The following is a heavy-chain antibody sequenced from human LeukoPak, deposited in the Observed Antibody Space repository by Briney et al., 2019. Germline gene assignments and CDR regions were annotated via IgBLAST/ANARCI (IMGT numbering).Heavy chain of an antibody. Sequence: ASVKVSCKASGGTFSSYAISWVRQAPGQGLEWMGRIIPILGIANYAQKFQGRVTITADKSTSTAYMELSSLRSEDTAVYYCARYCSSTSCYEISWFDPWGQGTLVTVSS. CDR3: ARYCSSTSCYEISWFDP. V-gene: IGHV1-69*04. CDR2: IIPILGIA. J-gene: IGHJ5*02. CDR1: GGTFSSYA. D-gene: IGHD2-2*01.